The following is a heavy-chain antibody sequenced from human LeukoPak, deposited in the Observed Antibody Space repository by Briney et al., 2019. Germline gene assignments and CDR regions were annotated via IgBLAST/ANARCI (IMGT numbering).Heavy chain of an antibody. V-gene: IGHV3-21*04. CDR1: GFTFSGYS. Sequence: GGSLRLSCAASGFTFSGYSMNWVRQAPGRGLEWVSSISSSSSYIYYADSVKGRFTISRDNSKNTLYLQMNSLRAEDTAVYYCAKDKQIGPYYYDSSGYIHWGQGTLVTVSS. D-gene: IGHD3-22*01. CDR2: ISSSSSYI. J-gene: IGHJ4*02. CDR3: AKDKQIGPYYYDSSGYIH.